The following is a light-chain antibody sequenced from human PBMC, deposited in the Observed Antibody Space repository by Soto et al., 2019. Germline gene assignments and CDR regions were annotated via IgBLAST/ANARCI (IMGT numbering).Light chain of an antibody. CDR2: VAS. CDR3: QQYNVWPLT. CDR1: QSVSSN. Sequence: EIVMTQSPATLSVSPGERATLSCRASQSVSSNLAWYQQKPGQTPKLLIYVASTRATGIPARFSGSGSGTEFPLTISRLQSEDFAVYYCQQYNVWPLTFGGGTKVEFK. V-gene: IGKV3-15*01. J-gene: IGKJ4*01.